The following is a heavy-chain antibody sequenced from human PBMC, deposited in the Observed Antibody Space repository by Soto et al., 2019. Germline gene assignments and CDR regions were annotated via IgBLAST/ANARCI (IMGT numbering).Heavy chain of an antibody. CDR1: GFTFSNYW. Sequence: PGGSLRLSCAASGFTFSNYWMSWVRQAPGKGLEWVANIKEAGSERNYLDSVKGRVTISRDNAENSLYLQMTSLRAEDTAVYYCASARHIGPWGQGTLFTVSS. D-gene: IGHD2-21*01. CDR2: IKEAGSER. J-gene: IGHJ5*02. CDR3: ASARHIGP. V-gene: IGHV3-7*01.